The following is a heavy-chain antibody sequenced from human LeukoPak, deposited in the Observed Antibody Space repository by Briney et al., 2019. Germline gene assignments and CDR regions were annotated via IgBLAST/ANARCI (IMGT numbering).Heavy chain of an antibody. V-gene: IGHV3-30*02. J-gene: IGHJ4*02. CDR2: IRYDGSNQ. CDR3: AKDQKLYDTSGHEVFDY. CDR1: GFTFSSYG. Sequence: PWGSLRLSCAASGFTFSSYGMYWVRQAPGKGPEWVALIRYDGSNQYYADSVKGRFTISRDNSRNTLYLQMNSLRTEDTAVYYCAKDQKLYDTSGHEVFDYGGQGTLVTVSS. D-gene: IGHD3-22*01.